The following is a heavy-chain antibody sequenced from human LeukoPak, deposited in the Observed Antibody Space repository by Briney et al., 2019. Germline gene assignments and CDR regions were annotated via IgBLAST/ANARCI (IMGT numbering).Heavy chain of an antibody. D-gene: IGHD2-8*01. CDR2: IYSGGST. Sequence: GGSLRLSCAASGFTVSNYYMTWVRQAPGKGLEWVSVIYSGGSTYYADSVKGRFTISRDISKNTPYLQMNSLRAEDTAVYYCARDHPRNGVGSYYYGMDVWGQGTTVTVSS. J-gene: IGHJ6*02. CDR1: GFTVSNYY. V-gene: IGHV3-66*01. CDR3: ARDHPRNGVGSYYYGMDV.